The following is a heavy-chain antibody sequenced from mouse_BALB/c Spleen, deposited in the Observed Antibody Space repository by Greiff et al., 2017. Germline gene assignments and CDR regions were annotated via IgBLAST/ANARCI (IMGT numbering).Heavy chain of an antibody. CDR2: IWSGGST. CDR3: ASHYYAWFAY. D-gene: IGHD1-2*01. CDR1: GFSLTSYG. Sequence: VQLVESGPGLVQPSQSLSITCTVSGFSLTSYGVHWVRQSPGKGLEWLGVIWSGGSTDYNAAFISRLSISKDNSKSQVFFKMNSLQANDTAIYYCASHYYAWFAYWGQGTLVTVSA. J-gene: IGHJ3*01. V-gene: IGHV2-2*02.